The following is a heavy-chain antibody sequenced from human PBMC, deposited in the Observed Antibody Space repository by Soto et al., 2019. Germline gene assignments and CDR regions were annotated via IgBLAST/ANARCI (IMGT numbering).Heavy chain of an antibody. CDR3: ARESREFSSLGGLGA. J-gene: IGHJ6*02. V-gene: IGHV4-61*01. Sequence: QVQLQESGPGLVKPSETLSLTCTVSGGSVNSDSYYWSWIRQPPGKRLEWIGSLYSSRSTNYNPSPKSRVTISVDTSKNQFSLRLSSVTAAFTSVYFCARESREFSSLGGLGARGQGTTVTVSS. CDR1: GGSVNSDSYY. CDR2: LYSSRST. D-gene: IGHD1-26*01.